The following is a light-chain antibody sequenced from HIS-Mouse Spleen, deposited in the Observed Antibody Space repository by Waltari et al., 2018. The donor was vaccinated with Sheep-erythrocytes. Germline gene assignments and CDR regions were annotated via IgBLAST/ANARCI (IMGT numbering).Light chain of an antibody. Sequence: QSALTQPASVSGSPGQSITISCTGTRSDVGSYNLVPCYQQHPGKAPKLMIYEGSKRPSGVSNRFSGSKSGNTASLTISGLQAEDEADYYCCSYAGSSTPWVFGGGTKLTVL. V-gene: IGLV2-23*01. J-gene: IGLJ3*02. CDR3: CSYAGSSTPWV. CDR1: RSDVGSYNL. CDR2: EGS.